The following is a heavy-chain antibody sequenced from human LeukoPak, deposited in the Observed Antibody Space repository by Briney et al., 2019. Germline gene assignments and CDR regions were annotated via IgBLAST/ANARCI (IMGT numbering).Heavy chain of an antibody. Sequence: PGGSLRLSCAASGFTFTNYWMSWVRQAPGKGLEWVSYISSSSSTIYYADSVKGRFTISRDNAKNSLYLQMNSLRAEDTAVYYCARGPPPSLYSSSWYIDYWGQGTLVTVSS. J-gene: IGHJ4*02. CDR2: ISSSSSTI. CDR1: GFTFTNYW. CDR3: ARGPPPSLYSSSWYIDY. V-gene: IGHV3-48*01. D-gene: IGHD6-13*01.